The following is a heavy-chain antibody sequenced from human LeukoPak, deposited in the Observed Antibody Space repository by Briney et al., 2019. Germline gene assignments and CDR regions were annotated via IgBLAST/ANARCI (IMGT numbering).Heavy chain of an antibody. CDR3: ARDPIVVVPAAISPNFDY. J-gene: IGHJ4*02. D-gene: IGHD2-2*01. CDR2: INPSGGST. Sequence: AASVKVSCKASGYTFTSYYMHWVRQAPGQELEWMGIINPSGGSTSYAQKFQGRVTMTRDMSTSTVYMELSSLRSEDTAVYYCARDPIVVVPAAISPNFDYWGQGTLVTVSS. CDR1: GYTFTSYY. V-gene: IGHV1-46*01.